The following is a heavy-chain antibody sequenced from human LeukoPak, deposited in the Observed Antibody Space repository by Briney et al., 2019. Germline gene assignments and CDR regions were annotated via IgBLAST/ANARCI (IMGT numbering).Heavy chain of an antibody. V-gene: IGHV3-30*18. CDR3: AKGSRGRPGIAVAGTDFGY. D-gene: IGHD6-19*01. CDR1: GFTFSSYA. J-gene: IGHJ4*02. Sequence: PGGSLRLSCAASGFTFSSYAMSWVRQAPGKGLEWVAVISYDGSNKYYADSVKGRFTISRDNSKNTLYLQMNSLRAEDTAVYYCAKGSRGRPGIAVAGTDFGYWGQGTLVTVSS. CDR2: ISYDGSNK.